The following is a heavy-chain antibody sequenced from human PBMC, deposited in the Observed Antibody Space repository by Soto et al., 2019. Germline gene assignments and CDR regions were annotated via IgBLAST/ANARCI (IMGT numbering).Heavy chain of an antibody. CDR1: GYSFTSYW. CDR2: IDPSDSYS. D-gene: IGHD3-10*01. Sequence: GESLKISCKGSGYSFTSYWISWVRQMPGKGLEWMGRIDPSDSYSNYSPSFQGHVTISADKSISTAYLQWSSLKASDTAMYYCARDFIRYYYGSGMEPSYYYYGMDVWGQGTTVTVSS. V-gene: IGHV5-10-1*01. CDR3: ARDFIRYYYGSGMEPSYYYYGMDV. J-gene: IGHJ6*02.